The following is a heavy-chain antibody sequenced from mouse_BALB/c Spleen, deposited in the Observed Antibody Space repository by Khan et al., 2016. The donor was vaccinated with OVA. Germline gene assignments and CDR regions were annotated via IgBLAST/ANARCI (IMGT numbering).Heavy chain of an antibody. V-gene: IGHV1-9*01. Sequence: QVQLQQSGAELMKPGASMKISCKATGYTFSSYWIEWVKQRPGHGLEWIGEILPGSGSSNYNEKFKGRATFTAGTSSNTTYMQLSSLTSEDSAVYYCVVRLGDYWGQGTTLTVSS. D-gene: IGHD2-5*01. CDR2: ILPGSGSS. J-gene: IGHJ2*01. CDR3: VVRLGDY. CDR1: GYTFSSYW.